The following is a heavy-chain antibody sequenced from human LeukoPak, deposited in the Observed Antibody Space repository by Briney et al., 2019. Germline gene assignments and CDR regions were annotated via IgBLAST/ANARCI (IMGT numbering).Heavy chain of an antibody. D-gene: IGHD2-2*02. Sequence: ASVKVSCKASGYTFTGYYMHWVRQAPGQGLEWMGWINPNSGGTNYAQKFQGRVTMTRDTSATTAYLVLSTLRSEDMAVYYCARSQYLPYFDSWGQGTLVTVSS. CDR1: GYTFTGYY. V-gene: IGHV1-2*02. CDR2: INPNSGGT. J-gene: IGHJ4*02. CDR3: ARSQYLPYFDS.